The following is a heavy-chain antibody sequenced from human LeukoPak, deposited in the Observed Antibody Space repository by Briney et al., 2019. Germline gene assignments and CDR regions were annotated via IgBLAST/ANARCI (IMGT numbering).Heavy chain of an antibody. Sequence: SATLSLTCAVSGASINSSYWSWIRQPPGKGLEWIGYLSHSGYTTYNPSLKSRVTMSVDTSKNYLSLKLTSMTAADTALYYCARSGYIYGADAFDIWGQGTMVSASS. J-gene: IGHJ3*02. V-gene: IGHV4-59*01. CDR1: GASINSSY. CDR2: LSHSGYT. CDR3: ARSGYIYGADAFDI. D-gene: IGHD5-18*01.